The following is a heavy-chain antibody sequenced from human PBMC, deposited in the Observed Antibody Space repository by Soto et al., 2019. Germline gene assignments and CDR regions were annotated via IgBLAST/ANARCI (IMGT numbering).Heavy chain of an antibody. CDR3: ARSGVLGAAAYFQH. CDR2: IYHSGST. CDR1: GDSISSTYW. J-gene: IGHJ1*01. Sequence: PSETLSLTCAVSGDSISSTYWWSWVRQPPGKGLEWIGEIYHSGSTNYNPSLKSRVTISVDKSNEFSLKLTSVTAADTALYYCARSGVLGAAAYFQHWGQGTLVTVSS. V-gene: IGHV4-4*02. D-gene: IGHD1-26*01.